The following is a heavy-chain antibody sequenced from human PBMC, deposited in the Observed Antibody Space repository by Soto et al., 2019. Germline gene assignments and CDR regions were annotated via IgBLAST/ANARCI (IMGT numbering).Heavy chain of an antibody. Sequence: GGSLRLSCAASGFTFSDYYMSWIRQAPGKGLEWVSYISSSGSTIYYADSVKGRFTISRDNAKNSLYLQMNSLRAEDTAVYYCARVCGSCSYSSRFYNYYCMDVWGQGTTVTVSS. CDR1: GFTFSDYY. V-gene: IGHV3-11*01. CDR2: ISSSGSTI. J-gene: IGHJ6*02. D-gene: IGHD2-15*01. CDR3: ARVCGSCSYSSRFYNYYCMDV.